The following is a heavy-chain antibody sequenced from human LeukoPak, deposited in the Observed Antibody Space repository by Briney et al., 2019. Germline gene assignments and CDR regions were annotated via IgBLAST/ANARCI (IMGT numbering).Heavy chain of an antibody. CDR1: GFTFSSYG. V-gene: IGHV3-30*02. CDR2: IRYDGSNK. Sequence: GGSLRLSCAASGFTFSSYGMHWVRQAPGKGLEWVAFIRYDGSNKYYADSVKGRFTISRDNSKNTLYLQMNSLRAEDTAVYYCAKEYYCGSGVPAYYFDYWGQGTLVTVSS. J-gene: IGHJ4*02. D-gene: IGHD3-10*01. CDR3: AKEYYCGSGVPAYYFDY.